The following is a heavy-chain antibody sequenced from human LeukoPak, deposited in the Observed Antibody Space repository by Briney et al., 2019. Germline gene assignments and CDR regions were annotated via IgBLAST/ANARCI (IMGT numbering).Heavy chain of an antibody. J-gene: IGHJ4*02. CDR1: GYTFTGYY. Sequence: ASVKVSCKASGYTFTGYYMHWVRQAPGQGLEWMGWINPNSGGTNYAQKFQGRVTMTRDTSISTTYMELSRLRSGDPAVYYCARSGVYYYDRGALDYWGQGTLVTVSS. CDR3: ARSGVYYYDRGALDY. CDR2: INPNSGGT. V-gene: IGHV1-2*02. D-gene: IGHD3-22*01.